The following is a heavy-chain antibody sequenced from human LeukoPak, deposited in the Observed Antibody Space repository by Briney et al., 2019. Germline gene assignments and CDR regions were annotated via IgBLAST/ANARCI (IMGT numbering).Heavy chain of an antibody. J-gene: IGHJ6*03. Sequence: GGSLRLSCAASGFPFSNYWMSWVRQAPGKGLEWVANIKQDGSEKYYVDSVKGRFTTSRDNGKNSLYLQMNSLRAEDTAVYYCARAEGDYYYYFYMDVWGKGTTVTVSS. CDR2: IKQDGSEK. CDR1: GFPFSNYW. CDR3: ARAEGDYYYYFYMDV. V-gene: IGHV3-7*01.